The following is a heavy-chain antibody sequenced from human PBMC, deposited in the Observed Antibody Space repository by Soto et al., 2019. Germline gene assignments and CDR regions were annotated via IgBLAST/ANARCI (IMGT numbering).Heavy chain of an antibody. V-gene: IGHV3-66*01. CDR3: ARDTLGGAYDFCH. CDR1: GFSVSNLY. Sequence: EVQLVESGGGLVQPGGSLRLSCAASGFSVSNLYMTWVRQAPGKGLEWVSVISSGGSTYYADSVKGRFTISRDNSKNTLYLEMKSLRAGDTAVYYGARDTLGGAYDFCHGGQGTLVTVSS. J-gene: IGHJ4*02. D-gene: IGHD3-3*01. CDR2: ISSGGST.